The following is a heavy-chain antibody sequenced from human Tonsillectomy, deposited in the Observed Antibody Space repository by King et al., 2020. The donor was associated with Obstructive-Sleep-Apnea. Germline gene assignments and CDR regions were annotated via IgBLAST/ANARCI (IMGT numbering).Heavy chain of an antibody. D-gene: IGHD2-15*01. CDR2: IWYDGSNK. V-gene: IGHV3-33*06. J-gene: IGHJ4*02. CDR1: GFTFSSYG. CDR3: AKDTEIYCSGGSCLTDY. Sequence: VQLVESGGGVVQPGRSLRLSCAASGFTFSSYGMHWVRQAPGKGLEWVAVIWYDGSNKYYADSVKGRFTITRDNSKNTLYLQMNSLRAEDTAVYYCAKDTEIYCSGGSCLTDYWGQGTLVTVSS.